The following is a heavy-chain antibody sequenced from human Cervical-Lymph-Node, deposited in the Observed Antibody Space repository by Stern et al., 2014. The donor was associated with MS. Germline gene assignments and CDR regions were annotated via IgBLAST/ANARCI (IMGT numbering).Heavy chain of an antibody. J-gene: IGHJ4*02. CDR1: GYTLVNYG. CDR2: ISGSKGNA. CDR3: ATMGGGGVDY. D-gene: IGHD2-21*01. Sequence: QVQLGQSGAEMKRPGASVKVSCKASGYTLVNYGINWVRQAPGQGLEWMGWISGSKGNADYAQKLQGRVTMTTDTSTNTAYMELRSLRSDDTAVYYCATMGGGGVDYWGQGTLVTVSS. V-gene: IGHV1-18*04.